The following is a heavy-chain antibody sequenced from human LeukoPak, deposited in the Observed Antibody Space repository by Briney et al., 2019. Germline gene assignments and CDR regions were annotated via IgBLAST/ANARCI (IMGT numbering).Heavy chain of an antibody. Sequence: GGSLRLSCAASGFTVSSNYMSWVRQAPGKGLEWVSAISGSGGSTYYADSVQGRFTISRDNSKNTRYLQMTSLRADDTAVHYCPKETRDYFDYWGQGTLVTVSS. CDR1: GFTVSSNY. V-gene: IGHV3-23*01. CDR3: PKETRDYFDY. J-gene: IGHJ4*02. CDR2: ISGSGGST.